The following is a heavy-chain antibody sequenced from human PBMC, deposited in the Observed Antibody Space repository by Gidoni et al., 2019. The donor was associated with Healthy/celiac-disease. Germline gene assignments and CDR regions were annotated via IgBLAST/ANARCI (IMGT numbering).Heavy chain of an antibody. J-gene: IGHJ4*02. V-gene: IGHV4-38-2*02. Sequence: QVQLQESGPGLVKPSETLSLTCTVSGYSISSGYYWGWIRQPPGKGLEWIGSISHSGSTYYNPSLKSRVTISVDTSKNQFSLKLSSVTAADTAVYYCARDGLGQWLFYFDYWGQGTLVTVSS. D-gene: IGHD6-19*01. CDR1: GYSISSGYY. CDR3: ARDGLGQWLFYFDY. CDR2: ISHSGST.